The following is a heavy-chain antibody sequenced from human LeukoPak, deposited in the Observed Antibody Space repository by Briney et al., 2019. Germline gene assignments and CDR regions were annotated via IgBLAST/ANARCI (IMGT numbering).Heavy chain of an antibody. CDR1: GDSISIYY. Sequence: SETLSLTCTVPGDSISIYYWSWIRQPPGKGLEWIGYIYYTGSTTYNPSLKSRLTISIGTSKNQFSLNLISLTAADTAVYYCARGRGDSRGTSFDSWGQGTLVTVSS. D-gene: IGHD3-22*01. V-gene: IGHV4-59*01. CDR2: IYYTGST. J-gene: IGHJ4*02. CDR3: ARGRGDSRGTSFDS.